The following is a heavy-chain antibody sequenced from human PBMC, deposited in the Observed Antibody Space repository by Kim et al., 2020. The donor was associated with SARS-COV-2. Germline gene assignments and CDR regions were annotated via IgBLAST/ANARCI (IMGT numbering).Heavy chain of an antibody. D-gene: IGHD3-9*01. CDR2: IKSKTDGGTT. J-gene: IGHJ6*02. Sequence: GGSLRLSCVASGFTFSNAWMSWVRQAPGKGLEWVGRIKSKTDGGTTDYAAPVKGRFTISRDDSKNTLYLQMNRLKTEDTAVYYCTTLLRYFDWLAVKYYYYGMDVWGQGTTVTVSS. V-gene: IGHV3-15*01. CDR1: GFTFSNAW. CDR3: TTLLRYFDWLAVKYYYYGMDV.